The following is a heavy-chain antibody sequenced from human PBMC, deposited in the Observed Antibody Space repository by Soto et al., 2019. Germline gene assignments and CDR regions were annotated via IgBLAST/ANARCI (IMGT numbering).Heavy chain of an antibody. J-gene: IGHJ3*02. CDR1: GFTFSSYS. CDR3: ARPQCPLGWGRGNDAFDI. CDR2: ISSSSSYI. V-gene: IGHV3-21*01. D-gene: IGHD3-16*01. Sequence: PGGSLRLSCAASGFTFSSYSMNWVRQAPGKVLEWVSSISSSSSYIYYADSVKGRFTISRDNAKNSLYLQMNSLRAEDTAVYYCARPQCPLGWGRGNDAFDIWGQGTMVTVSS.